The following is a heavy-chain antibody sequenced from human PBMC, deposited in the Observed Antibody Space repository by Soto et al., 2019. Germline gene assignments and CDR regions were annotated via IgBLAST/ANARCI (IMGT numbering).Heavy chain of an antibody. CDR3: ATDLRVNPY. V-gene: IGHV3-48*01. J-gene: IGHJ4*02. Sequence: GGSLRLSCAASGITFRNYSMNWVRQAPGKGLEWVSYISSSSSTIYYADSVKGRFTISRDNAKNSLYLQMNSLRAEDTAVYYCATDLRVNPYWGQGTLVTVSS. CDR2: ISSSSSTI. CDR1: GITFRNYS.